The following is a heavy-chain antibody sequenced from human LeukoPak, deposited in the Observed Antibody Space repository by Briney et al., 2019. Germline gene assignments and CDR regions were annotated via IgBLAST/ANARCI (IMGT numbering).Heavy chain of an antibody. V-gene: IGHV1-18*01. CDR3: GVGIRRFLEWLLYLDY. CDR1: GYPFTSYG. J-gene: IGHJ4*02. D-gene: IGHD3-3*01. CDR2: ISAYNGNT. Sequence: ASVKVSYKASGYPFTSYGISWVRQAPGQGLEWMGWISAYNGNTNYAQKLQGRVTMTTDTSTSTAYMELRSLRSDDTAVYYCGVGIRRFLEWLLYLDYWGQGTLVTVSS.